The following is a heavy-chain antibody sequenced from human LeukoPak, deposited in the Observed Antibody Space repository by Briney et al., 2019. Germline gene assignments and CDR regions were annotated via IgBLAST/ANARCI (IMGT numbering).Heavy chain of an antibody. CDR3: ARSLAGSSGCDY. J-gene: IGHJ4*02. V-gene: IGHV1-2*02. CDR2: INPNSGRT. CDR1: GYTFTGYY. D-gene: IGHD6-19*01. Sequence: ASVKVSCKASGYTFTGYYMHWVRQAPGQGLEWMGWINPNSGRTNYAQKFQGRVTMTRDTSISTAYMELSRLRSDDTAVYYCARSLAGSSGCDYWSQGTLVTVSS.